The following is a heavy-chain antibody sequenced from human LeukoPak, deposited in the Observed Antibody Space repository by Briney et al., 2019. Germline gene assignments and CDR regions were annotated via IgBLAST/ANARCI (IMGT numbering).Heavy chain of an antibody. CDR2: IYHSGST. Sequence: SETLSLTCTVSGYSISSGYYWGWIRQPPGKGLEWIGSIYHSGSTYYNPSLKSRVTISEDTSKNQFSLKLSSVTAADTAVYYCARDYYDSSGYRFDYWGQGTLVTVSS. CDR3: ARDYYDSSGYRFDY. V-gene: IGHV4-38-2*02. J-gene: IGHJ4*02. D-gene: IGHD3-22*01. CDR1: GYSISSGYY.